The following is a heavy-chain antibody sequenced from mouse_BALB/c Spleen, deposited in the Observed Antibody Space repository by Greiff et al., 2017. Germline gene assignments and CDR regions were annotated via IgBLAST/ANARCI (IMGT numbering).Heavy chain of an antibody. Sequence: EVQLVESGGGLVKPGGSLKLSCAASGFTFSSYAMSWVRQTPEKRLEWVASISSGGSTYYPDSVKGRFTISRDNARNILYLQMSSLKSEDTAMYYCAREEEAQLVDWGQGTSVTVSS. J-gene: IGHJ4*01. V-gene: IGHV5-6-5*01. CDR3: AREEEAQLVD. D-gene: IGHD2-12*01. CDR1: GFTFSSYA. CDR2: ISSGGST.